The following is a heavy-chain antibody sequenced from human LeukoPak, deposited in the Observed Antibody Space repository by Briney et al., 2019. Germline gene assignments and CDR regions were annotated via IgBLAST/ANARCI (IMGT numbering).Heavy chain of an antibody. CDR3: AKDPEQWLVSIDY. D-gene: IGHD6-19*01. Sequence: ASVKVSCKASGYTFTSYAMHWVRQAPGQRLEWMGWINAGNGNTKYSQKFQGRVTITRDTSASTAYMELSSLRSEDTAVYYCAKDPEQWLVSIDYWGQGTLVTVSS. CDR2: INAGNGNT. CDR1: GYTFTSYA. J-gene: IGHJ4*02. V-gene: IGHV1-3*01.